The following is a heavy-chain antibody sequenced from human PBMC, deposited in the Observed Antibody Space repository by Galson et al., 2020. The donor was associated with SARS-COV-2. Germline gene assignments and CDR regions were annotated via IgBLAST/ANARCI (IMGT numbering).Heavy chain of an antibody. V-gene: IGHV4-4*07. Sequence: SQTLSLTCTVSGGSISNYYWSWIRQPAGKGLEWIGRIYSSGTTNYNPPLKSRVTMSVDTSKNQFSLKLSSVTAADTAVYYCARRRSGTLIKRGIVVAGTPFDCWGQGTLVTVSS. CDR2: IYSSGTT. CDR3: ARRRSGTLIKRGIVVAGTPFDC. D-gene: IGHD6-19*01. J-gene: IGHJ4*02. CDR1: GGSISNYY.